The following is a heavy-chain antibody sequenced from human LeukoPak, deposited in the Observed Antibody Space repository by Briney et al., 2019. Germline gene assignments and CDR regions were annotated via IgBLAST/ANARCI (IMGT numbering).Heavy chain of an antibody. CDR3: ARHVGSGWPYYFDY. D-gene: IGHD6-19*01. V-gene: IGHV4-59*08. CDR1: GGSISAYS. J-gene: IGHJ4*02. CDR2: VYYSGST. Sequence: KSSETLSLTCTVSGGSISAYSWSWIRQPPGKGLEWIGSVYYSGSTNYNPSLKSRVTISVDTSKNQFSLKLSSVTAADTAVYYCARHVGSGWPYYFDYWGQGTLVTVSS.